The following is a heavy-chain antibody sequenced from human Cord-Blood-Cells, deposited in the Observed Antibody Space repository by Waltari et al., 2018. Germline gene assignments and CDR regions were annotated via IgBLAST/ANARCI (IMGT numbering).Heavy chain of an antibody. CDR2: IIPIFGTA. CDR3: ARDFGGSGSYYFDY. CDR1: GGSFSSYA. D-gene: IGHD3-10*01. J-gene: IGHJ4*02. V-gene: IGHV1-69*01. Sequence: QVQLVQSGAAVKKPGSSVKVSCKASGGSFSSYAISRVRRPPGQGLEWMGGIIPIFGTANYAQKFQGRVTITADESTSTAYMELSSLRSEDTAVYYCARDFGGSGSYYFDYWDQGTLVTVSS.